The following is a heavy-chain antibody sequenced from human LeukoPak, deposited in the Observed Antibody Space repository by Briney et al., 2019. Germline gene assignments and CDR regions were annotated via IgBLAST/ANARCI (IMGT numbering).Heavy chain of an antibody. Sequence: GGSLRLFCAASGFTFSSYAMSWVRQAPGKGLEWVSAISGSGGSTYYADSVKGRFTISRDNSKNTLYLQMNSLRAEDTAVYYCAKGSRYYFWSGYYDWRQGTLVTVSS. D-gene: IGHD3-3*01. J-gene: IGHJ4*02. CDR1: GFTFSSYA. V-gene: IGHV3-23*01. CDR3: AKGSRYYFWSGYYD. CDR2: ISGSGGST.